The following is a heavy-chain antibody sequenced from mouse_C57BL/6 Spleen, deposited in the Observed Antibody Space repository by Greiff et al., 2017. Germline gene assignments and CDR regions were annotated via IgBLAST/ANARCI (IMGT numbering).Heavy chain of an antibody. V-gene: IGHV5-12*01. CDR1: GFTFSDYY. CDR3: ARATTVVDPPYFDV. CDR2: ISNGGGST. Sequence: EVMLVESGGGLVQPGGSLKLSCAASGFTFSDYYMYWVRQTPEKRLEWVAYISNGGGSTYYPDTVKGRFTISRDNAKNTLYLQMSRLKSEDTAMYYCARATTVVDPPYFDVWGTGTTVTVSS. J-gene: IGHJ1*03. D-gene: IGHD1-1*01.